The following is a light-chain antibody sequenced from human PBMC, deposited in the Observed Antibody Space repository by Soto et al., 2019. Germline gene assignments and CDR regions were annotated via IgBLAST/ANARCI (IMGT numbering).Light chain of an antibody. J-gene: IGKJ1*01. V-gene: IGKV1-5*01. CDR1: QSISNW. Sequence: DIQMTQSPSTLSASVGDRVTITCRASQSISNWLAWYQQKPGKAPKLLIYDASNLESGVPSRFSGSGSGTEFTLTISSLQPDDFATYYRQQYNSYSTWTFGQGTKVDIK. CDR3: QQYNSYSTWT. CDR2: DAS.